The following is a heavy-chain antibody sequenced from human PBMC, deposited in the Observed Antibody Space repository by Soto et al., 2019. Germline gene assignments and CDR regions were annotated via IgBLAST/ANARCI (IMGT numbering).Heavy chain of an antibody. D-gene: IGHD3-3*01. CDR3: ARAPPHYQDYDFWSGYYIYFDY. CDR2: ISSSSSYI. Sequence: GGSLRLSCAASGFTFSSYSMNWVRQAPGKGLEWVSSISSSSSYIYYADSVKGRFTISRDNAKNSLYLQMNSLRAEDTAVYYCARAPPHYQDYDFWSGYYIYFDYWGQGTLVTVSS. J-gene: IGHJ4*02. CDR1: GFTFSSYS. V-gene: IGHV3-21*01.